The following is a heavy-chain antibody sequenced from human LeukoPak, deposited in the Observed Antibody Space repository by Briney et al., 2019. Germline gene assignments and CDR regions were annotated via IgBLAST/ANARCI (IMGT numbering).Heavy chain of an antibody. Sequence: GGSLRLSCAASGFTFSSYAMHWVRQAPGKGLEWVAVISYDGSNKYYADSVKGRFTISRDNSQNTLYLQMNSLRAEDTAVYYCAKDGVATGLTHFDYWGQGTLVTVSS. J-gene: IGHJ4*02. V-gene: IGHV3-30-3*01. CDR1: GFTFSSYA. CDR2: ISYDGSNK. CDR3: AKDGVATGLTHFDY. D-gene: IGHD5-12*01.